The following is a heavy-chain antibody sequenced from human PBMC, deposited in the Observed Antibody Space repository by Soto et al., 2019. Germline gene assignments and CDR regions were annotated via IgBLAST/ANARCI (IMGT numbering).Heavy chain of an antibody. CDR2: IKSDGSSI. Sequence: EVQLVESGGGLVQPGGSLRLSCAASGFAFSRYWMHWVRQAPGKGLVWVARIKSDGSSINYADSVRGRFTISRDNANNTLYLQMNNLGAADTAVYFCARESHDILTGPPWVWYFDLWGRGTLVTVSS. V-gene: IGHV3-74*01. D-gene: IGHD3-9*01. CDR3: ARESHDILTGPPWVWYFDL. J-gene: IGHJ2*01. CDR1: GFAFSRYW.